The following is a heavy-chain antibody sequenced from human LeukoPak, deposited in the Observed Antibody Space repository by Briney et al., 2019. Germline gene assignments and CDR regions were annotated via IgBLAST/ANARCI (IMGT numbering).Heavy chain of an antibody. J-gene: IGHJ6*02. Sequence: GGSLRLSCAASGFTFSSYSMNWVRQAPGKGLEWVSSISSSSSSYIYYADSVKGRFTISRDNAKNSLYLQMNSLRAEDTAVYYCARGTPPVLYGMDVWGQGTTVTVSS. V-gene: IGHV3-21*01. CDR1: GFTFSSYS. CDR3: ARGTPPVLYGMDV. CDR2: ISSSSSSYI. D-gene: IGHD2-8*01.